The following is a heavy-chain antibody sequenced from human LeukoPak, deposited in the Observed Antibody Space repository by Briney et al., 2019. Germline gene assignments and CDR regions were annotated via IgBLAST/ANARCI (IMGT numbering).Heavy chain of an antibody. Sequence: GGSLRLSCIASGFTFSSHGMHLVRQAPGKGLEWVAVIWYDGSRKYYVDSVKGRFTISRDDSKNTVYLQMNSLRAEDTAVYYCARAVAGLSMDVWGQGTTVTVSS. CDR2: IWYDGSRK. D-gene: IGHD6-19*01. J-gene: IGHJ6*02. V-gene: IGHV3-33*01. CDR3: ARAVAGLSMDV. CDR1: GFTFSSHG.